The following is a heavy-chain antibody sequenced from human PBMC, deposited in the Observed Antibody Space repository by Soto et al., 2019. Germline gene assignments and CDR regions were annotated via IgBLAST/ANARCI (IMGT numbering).Heavy chain of an antibody. Sequence: ASVKVSCKASGGTFSSYAISWVRQAPGQGLEWMGGIIPIFGTANYAQKFQGRVTITADESTSTAYMELSSLRSEDTAVYYCAKSLPGYRSSWYGAYWGQGTLVTVSS. CDR2: IIPIFGTA. CDR3: AKSLPGYRSSWYGAY. V-gene: IGHV1-69*13. J-gene: IGHJ4*02. CDR1: GGTFSSYA. D-gene: IGHD6-13*01.